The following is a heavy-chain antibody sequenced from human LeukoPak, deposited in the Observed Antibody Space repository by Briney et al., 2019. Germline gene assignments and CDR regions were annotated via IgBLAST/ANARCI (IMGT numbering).Heavy chain of an antibody. Sequence: SETLSLTCTVSGGSISSGGYYWSWIRQHPGKGLEWIGYIYCSGSTNYNPSLKSRVTISVDTSKNQFSLKLSSVTAADTAVYYCARDGSGSYYWDYYYYYGMDVWGQGTTVTVSS. CDR3: ARDGSGSYYWDYYYYYGMDV. CDR1: GGSISSGGYY. V-gene: IGHV4-31*03. D-gene: IGHD3-10*01. J-gene: IGHJ6*02. CDR2: IYCSGST.